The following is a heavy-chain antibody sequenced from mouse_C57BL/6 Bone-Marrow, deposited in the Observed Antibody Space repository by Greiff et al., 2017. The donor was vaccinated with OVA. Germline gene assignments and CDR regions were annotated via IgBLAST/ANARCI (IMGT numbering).Heavy chain of an antibody. CDR1: GYTFTSYW. D-gene: IGHD2-4*01. CDR2: IYPGSGST. J-gene: IGHJ4*01. CDR3: ARRGLRRAYYAMDY. Sequence: QVQLKQPGAELVKPGASVKMSCKASGYTFTSYWITWVKQRPGPGLEWIGDIYPGSGSTNYNEKFKSKATLTVDTSSSTAYMQLSSLTSEDSAVYYCARRGLRRAYYAMDYWGQGTSVTVSS. V-gene: IGHV1-55*01.